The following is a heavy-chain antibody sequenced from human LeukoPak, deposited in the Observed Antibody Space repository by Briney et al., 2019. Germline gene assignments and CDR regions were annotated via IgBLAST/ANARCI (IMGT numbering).Heavy chain of an antibody. J-gene: IGHJ4*02. CDR1: GGSFSGYY. Sequence: PSETLSLTCAVYGGSFSGYYWSWIRQPPGKGLEWIGEINHSGSTNYNPSLKSRVTISVDTSKNQFSLKLSSVTAADTAVYYCARENSGYDYLHFDYWGQGTLVTVSS. D-gene: IGHD5-12*01. CDR2: INHSGST. V-gene: IGHV4-34*01. CDR3: ARENSGYDYLHFDY.